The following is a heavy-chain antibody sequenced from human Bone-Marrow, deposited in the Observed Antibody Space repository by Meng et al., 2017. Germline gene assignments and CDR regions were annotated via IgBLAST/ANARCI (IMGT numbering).Heavy chain of an antibody. V-gene: IGHV3-21*01. D-gene: IGHD6-19*01. Sequence: GGSLRLSCAASGFTFSSCSMNWVRQAPGKGLEWVSSISSSSSYIYYADSVKGRFTISRDNAKNSLYLQMNSLRAEDTAVYYCARGEGGWYAYYYYGMDVWGQGTTVTVSS. J-gene: IGHJ6*02. CDR2: ISSSSSYI. CDR3: ARGEGGWYAYYYYGMDV. CDR1: GFTFSSCS.